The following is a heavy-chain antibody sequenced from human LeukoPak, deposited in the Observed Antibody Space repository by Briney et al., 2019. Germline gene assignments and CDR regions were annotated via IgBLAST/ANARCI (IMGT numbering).Heavy chain of an antibody. CDR2: INHSGST. CDR1: GGSFSGYY. D-gene: IGHD1-7*01. CDR3: ARGAGKTGTSSFDP. V-gene: IGHV4-34*01. J-gene: IGHJ5*02. Sequence: SETLSLTCAVYGGSFSGYYWSWIRQPPGKGLEWIGEINHSGSTNYNPSLKSRVTISVDTSKNQFSLKLSSVTAADTAVYYCARGAGKTGTSSFDPWGQGTLVTVSS.